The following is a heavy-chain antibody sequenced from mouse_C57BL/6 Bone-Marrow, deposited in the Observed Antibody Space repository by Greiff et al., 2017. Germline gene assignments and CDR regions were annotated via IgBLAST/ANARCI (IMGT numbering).Heavy chain of an antibody. D-gene: IGHD1-1*01. CDR3: ARDYGSPYYFDY. J-gene: IGHJ2*01. V-gene: IGHV1-69*01. Sequence: VQLQQPGAELVMPGASVKLSCKASGYTFPSYWMHWVKQRPGQGLEWIGEIDPSGSYTNYNQKFKGKSTLTVDKSSSTAYMQLSSLTSEDSAVYYCARDYGSPYYFDYWGQGTTLTVSS. CDR2: IDPSGSYT. CDR1: GYTFPSYW.